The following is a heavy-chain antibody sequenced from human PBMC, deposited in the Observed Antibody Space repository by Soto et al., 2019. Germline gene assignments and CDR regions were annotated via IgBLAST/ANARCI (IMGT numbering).Heavy chain of an antibody. Sequence: QITLKESGPTLVKPTQTLTLTCTFPGFSFSSIGEGVGWIRQPPGKALEWLALIYWDDDKRYSPSLKSRLTITNDTSKNQVVLTMTNMDTVDTATYYCVQSRCGGDCLQSYSSHSCYGLDVWGQGTTVTVSS. J-gene: IGHJ6*02. D-gene: IGHD2-21*02. CDR2: IYWDDDK. CDR1: GFSFSSIGEG. CDR3: VQSRCGGDCLQSYSSHSCYGLDV. V-gene: IGHV2-5*02.